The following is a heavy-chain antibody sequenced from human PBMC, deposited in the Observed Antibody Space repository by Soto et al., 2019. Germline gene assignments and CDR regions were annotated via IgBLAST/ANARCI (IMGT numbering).Heavy chain of an antibody. CDR2: IIPILGIA. CDR1: GGTFSSYT. J-gene: IGHJ4*02. CDR3: AASRDTAMVPDY. Sequence: QVQLVQSGAEVKKPGSSVKVSCKASGGTFSSYTISWVRQAPGQGLEWMGRIIPILGIANYAQKFKGRVTITADKSTSTAYMALSSLRSEDTAVYYCAASRDTAMVPDYWGQGTLVTVSS. V-gene: IGHV1-69*02. D-gene: IGHD5-18*01.